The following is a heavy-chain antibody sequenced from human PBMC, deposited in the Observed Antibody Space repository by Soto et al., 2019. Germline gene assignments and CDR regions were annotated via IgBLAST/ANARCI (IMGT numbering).Heavy chain of an antibody. V-gene: IGHV4-59*01. J-gene: IGHJ4*02. CDR2: VYYSGTT. Sequence: SETLSLTCTVSGGSISSYYWTWIRQPPGKGLEWIGFVYYSGTTNYNPSLTSRVTMSVDTSKNQFSLKLSSVTAADTAVYYCARSSGAKPFFDYWGQGTLVTVSS. CDR3: ARSSGAKPFFDY. D-gene: IGHD3-22*01. CDR1: GGSISSYY.